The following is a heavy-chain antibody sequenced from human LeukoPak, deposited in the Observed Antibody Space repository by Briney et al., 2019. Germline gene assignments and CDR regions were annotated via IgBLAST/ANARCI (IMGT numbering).Heavy chain of an antibody. J-gene: IGHJ5*02. V-gene: IGHV3-21*01. CDR2: ISTTSTYI. D-gene: IGHD4-23*01. CDR3: AKTPRPSGPFDP. Sequence: GGSLRLSCAASGFTFSSYNMNLVRQAPGKGLDWVSSISTTSTYISYTDSVKGRFTISRDNAKNSLYLQMNSLRVEDTAVYYCAKTPRPSGPFDPWGQGTLVTVSS. CDR1: GFTFSSYN.